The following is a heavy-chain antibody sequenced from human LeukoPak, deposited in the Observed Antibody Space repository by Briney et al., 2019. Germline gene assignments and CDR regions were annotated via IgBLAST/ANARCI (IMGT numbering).Heavy chain of an antibody. V-gene: IGHV3-9*01. CDR3: AKVQAAPSDAFDI. CDR2: ISWNIGSI. J-gene: IGHJ3*02. Sequence: GGSLRLSCAASGFTFDDYAMHWVRQAPGKGLEWVSGISWNIGSIGYADSVKGRFTISRDNAKNSLYLQMNSLRAEDTALYYCAKVQAAPSDAFDIWGQGTMVTVSS. CDR1: GFTFDDYA. D-gene: IGHD6-13*01.